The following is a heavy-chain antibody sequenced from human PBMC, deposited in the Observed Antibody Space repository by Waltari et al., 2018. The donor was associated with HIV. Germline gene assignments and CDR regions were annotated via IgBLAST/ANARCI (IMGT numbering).Heavy chain of an antibody. CDR3: ATPSGLYYYYGMDV. CDR2: FDPEDGET. V-gene: IGHV1-24*01. D-gene: IGHD2-15*01. J-gene: IGHJ6*02. Sequence: QVQLVQSGAEVKKPGASVKVSCKVSGYTLTELSMHWVRQAPGKGLEWMGGFDPEDGETIYAKTFQGRVTMTEDTSTDTAYMVLSSLRSEDTAVYYCATPSGLYYYYGMDVWGQGTTVTVSS. CDR1: GYTLTELS.